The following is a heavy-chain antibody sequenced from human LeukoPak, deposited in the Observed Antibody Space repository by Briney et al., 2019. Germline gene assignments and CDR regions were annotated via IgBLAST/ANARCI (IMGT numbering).Heavy chain of an antibody. V-gene: IGHV1-18*01. D-gene: IGHD2-21*02. CDR1: GYTFTSYG. Sequence: ASVKVSCKASGYTFTSYGISWVRQAPGQGLEWMGWISAYNGNTNYAQKLQGRVTMTTDTSTSTAYVELRSLRSDDTAVYYCASCNAGGDCFDDAFDIWGQGTMVTVSS. J-gene: IGHJ3*02. CDR3: ASCNAGGDCFDDAFDI. CDR2: ISAYNGNT.